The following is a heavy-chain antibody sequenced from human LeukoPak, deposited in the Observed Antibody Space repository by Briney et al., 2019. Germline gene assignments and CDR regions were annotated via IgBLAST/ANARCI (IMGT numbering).Heavy chain of an antibody. D-gene: IGHD3-9*01. J-gene: IGHJ5*02. CDR3: ARGDDILTGYPYLNWFDP. V-gene: IGHV4-59*01. Sequence: SETLSLTCTVSGGSISSYYWSWIRQPPGKGLEWIGYIYYSGSTNYNPSLKSRVTISVDTSKNQFSLKLSSVTAADTAVYYCARGDDILTGYPYLNWFDPWGQGTLVTVSS. CDR1: GGSISSYY. CDR2: IYYSGST.